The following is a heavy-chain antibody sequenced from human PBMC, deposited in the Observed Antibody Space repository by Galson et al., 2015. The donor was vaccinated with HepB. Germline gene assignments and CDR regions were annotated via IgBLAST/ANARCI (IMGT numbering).Heavy chain of an antibody. CDR2: ITDSGGNT. J-gene: IGHJ4*02. CDR3: TRRGRGNYDDF. CDR1: GFDFSSYD. V-gene: IGHV3-23*01. Sequence: SLRLSCAASGFDFSSYDMDWVRQTPGKGLEWVSRITDSGGNTYYADSVRGRFTISRDNSKNTLYMDMNNLRVDDTAIYYCTRRGRGNYDDFWGQGMLVTVSS. D-gene: IGHD3-10*01.